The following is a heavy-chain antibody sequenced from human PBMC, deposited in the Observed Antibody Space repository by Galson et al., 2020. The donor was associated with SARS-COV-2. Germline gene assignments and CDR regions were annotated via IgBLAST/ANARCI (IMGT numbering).Heavy chain of an antibody. CDR1: GFTFDDYA. J-gene: IGHJ6*04. V-gene: IGHV3-9*01. CDR2: ISWNSGSI. CDR3: ATSGESTGYSSGWYGMDV. Sequence: GGSLRLSCAASGFTFDDYAMHWVRQAPGKGLEWVSGISWNSGSIGYADSVKGRFTISRDNAKNSLYLQMNSLRAEDTALYYCATSGESTGYSSGWYGMDVWGKGTTVTVSS. D-gene: IGHD6-19*01.